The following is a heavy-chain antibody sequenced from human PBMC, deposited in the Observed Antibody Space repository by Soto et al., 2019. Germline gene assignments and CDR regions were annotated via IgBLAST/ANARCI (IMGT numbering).Heavy chain of an antibody. CDR3: ARGDSGYDESYYYYMDV. CDR1: GLCISSYG. D-gene: IGHD5-12*01. J-gene: IGHJ6*03. V-gene: IGHV3-33*01. CDR2: IWYDGSNK. Sequence: RVACRVCGLCISSYGMHCFRQAPGKGLEWVAVIWYDGSNKYYADSVKGRFTISRDNSKNTLYLQMNSLRAEDTAVYYCARGDSGYDESYYYYMDVWGKGTTVTVSS.